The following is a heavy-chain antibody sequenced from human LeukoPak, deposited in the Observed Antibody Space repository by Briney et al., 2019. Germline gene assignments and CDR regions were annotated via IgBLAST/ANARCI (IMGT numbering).Heavy chain of an antibody. J-gene: IGHJ4*02. Sequence: AGGSLRLSCTASGFTFSTSWINWVRQSPGKGLVWVALINGDGSTTTHADSVKGRFTISRDNAKNTAYLQMNSLRDEDTAVYFCARDYAGSPDYWGQGTLVTVSA. CDR3: ARDYAGSPDY. D-gene: IGHD3-10*01. V-gene: IGHV3-74*03. CDR1: GFTFSTSW. CDR2: INGDGSTT.